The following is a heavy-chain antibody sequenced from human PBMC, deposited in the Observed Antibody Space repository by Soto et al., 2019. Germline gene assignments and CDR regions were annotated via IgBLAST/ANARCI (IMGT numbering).Heavy chain of an antibody. Sequence: PSETLSLTCTVSGGSVSSGSYYWSWIRQPPGKGLEWIGYIYYSGSTNYNPSLKSRVTISVDTSKNQFSLKLSSVTAADTAVYYCARDGSHYDILTGYPYYFDYWGQGTLVTVS. CDR2: IYYSGST. CDR3: ARDGSHYDILTGYPYYFDY. V-gene: IGHV4-61*01. J-gene: IGHJ4*02. CDR1: GGSVSSGSYY. D-gene: IGHD3-9*01.